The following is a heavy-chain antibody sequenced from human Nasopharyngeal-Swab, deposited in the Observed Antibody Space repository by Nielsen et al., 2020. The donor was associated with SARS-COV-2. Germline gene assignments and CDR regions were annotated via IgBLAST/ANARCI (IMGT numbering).Heavy chain of an antibody. CDR2: TYYRSKWYI. CDR3: AREETLLYSSSWRGYYFDY. CDR1: GDRVSSNSAA. Sequence: SQTLSLTCAISGDRVSSNSAAWNWIRQSPSRGLEWLGRTYYRSKWYIDYAVSVKSRIIINPDTSKNQFSLQVNSVTPEDTAVYYCAREETLLYSSSWRGYYFDYWGQGTLVTVSS. J-gene: IGHJ4*02. D-gene: IGHD6-13*01. V-gene: IGHV6-1*01.